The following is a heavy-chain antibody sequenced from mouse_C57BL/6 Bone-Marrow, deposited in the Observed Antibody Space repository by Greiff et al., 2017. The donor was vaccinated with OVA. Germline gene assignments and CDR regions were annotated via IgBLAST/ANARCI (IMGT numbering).Heavy chain of an antibody. CDR1: GYTFTSYW. V-gene: IGHV1-50*01. J-gene: IGHJ2*01. Sequence: QVQLQQPGAELVKPGASVKLSCKASGYTFTSYWMQWVKQRPGQGLEWIGEIDPSDSYTNYNQKFKGKATLTVDTSSSTAYMQLSSLTSEDSAVYYCAGLIYYDNYWGQGTTLTVSS. CDR2: IDPSDSYT. D-gene: IGHD2-4*01. CDR3: AGLIYYDNY.